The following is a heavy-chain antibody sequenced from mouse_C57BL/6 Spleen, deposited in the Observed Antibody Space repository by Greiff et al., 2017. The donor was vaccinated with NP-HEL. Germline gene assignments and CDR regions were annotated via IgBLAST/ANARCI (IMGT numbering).Heavy chain of an antibody. CDR3: ARWRTGTGRYFDY. CDR1: GYTFTSYG. V-gene: IGHV1-81*01. CDR2: IYPRSGNT. Sequence: QVQLKESGAELARPGASVKLSCKASGYTFTSYGISWVKQRTGQGLEWIGEIYPRSGNTYYNEKFKGKATLTADKSSSTAYMELRSLTSEDSAVYFCARWRTGTGRYFDYWGQGTTLTVSS. J-gene: IGHJ2*01. D-gene: IGHD4-1*01.